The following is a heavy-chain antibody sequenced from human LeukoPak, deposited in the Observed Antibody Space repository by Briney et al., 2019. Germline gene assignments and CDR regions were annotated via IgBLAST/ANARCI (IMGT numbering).Heavy chain of an antibody. V-gene: IGHV3-30*18. CDR1: GFTFSSYG. CDR2: ISYDGSNK. Sequence: PGGSLRLSCAASGFTFSSYGMHWVRQAPGKGLEWVAVISYDGSNKYYADSVKGQFTISRDNSKNTLYLQMNSLRAEDTAVYYCAKDRLDPLWLQSDYWGQGTLVTVSS. J-gene: IGHJ4*02. D-gene: IGHD5-24*01. CDR3: AKDRLDPLWLQSDY.